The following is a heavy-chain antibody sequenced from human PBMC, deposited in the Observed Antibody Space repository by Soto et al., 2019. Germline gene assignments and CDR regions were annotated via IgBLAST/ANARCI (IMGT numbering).Heavy chain of an antibody. D-gene: IGHD5-12*01. Sequence: QVQLVQSGAEVKKPGSSVKVSCKASGGTFSSYTISWVRQAPGQGLEWMGRIIPILGIANYAQKFQGRVTITADKSTSTAYVELSSLTSEDTAVYYCARDPSAYDLPAYWGQGTLVTVSS. CDR1: GGTFSSYT. V-gene: IGHV1-69*08. CDR3: ARDPSAYDLPAY. J-gene: IGHJ4*02. CDR2: IIPILGIA.